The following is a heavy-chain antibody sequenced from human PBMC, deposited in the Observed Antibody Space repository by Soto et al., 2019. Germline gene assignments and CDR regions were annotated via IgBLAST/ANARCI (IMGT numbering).Heavy chain of an antibody. CDR3: ASGGQYYDILTGPNNWFDP. Sequence: QVQLVQSGAEVKKPGSSVKVSCNASGGTFSSYTISWVRQSPGQGLEWMGRIIPILGIANYAQKFQVRVTLTAYKSTSPAYMELSSLRSEDTAVYYCASGGQYYDILTGPNNWFDPWGQGTLVTVSS. CDR1: GGTFSSYT. D-gene: IGHD3-9*01. J-gene: IGHJ5*02. V-gene: IGHV1-69*02. CDR2: IIPILGIA.